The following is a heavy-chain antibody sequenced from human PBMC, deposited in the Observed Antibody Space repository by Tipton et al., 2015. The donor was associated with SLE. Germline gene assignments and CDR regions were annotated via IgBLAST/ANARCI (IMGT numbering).Heavy chain of an antibody. Sequence: SLRLSCAASGFTFSSYAMHWVRQAPGKGLEWVAVIWYDGRNKYYADSVKGRFAISRDDSKNTLYLQMNSLRAEDTAVYYCAASLLPDYGFDIWGQGTMVTVSS. D-gene: IGHD1-14*01. V-gene: IGHV3-33*08. J-gene: IGHJ3*02. CDR3: AASLLPDYGFDI. CDR2: IWYDGRNK. CDR1: GFTFSSYA.